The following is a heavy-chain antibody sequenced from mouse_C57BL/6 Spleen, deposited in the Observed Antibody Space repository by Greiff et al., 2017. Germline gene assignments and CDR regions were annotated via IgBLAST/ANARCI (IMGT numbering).Heavy chain of an antibody. V-gene: IGHV1-80*01. D-gene: IGHD1-1*01. CDR1: GYAFSSYW. J-gene: IGHJ4*01. Sequence: QVQLQQSGAELVKPGASVKISCKASGYAFSSYWLNWVKQRPGQGLEWIGQIYPGDGDTNYNGKFKGKATLTADKSSSTAYMQLSSLTSEDSAVYFCAHGSSIYVMDYWGQGTSVTVSS. CDR3: AHGSSIYVMDY. CDR2: IYPGDGDT.